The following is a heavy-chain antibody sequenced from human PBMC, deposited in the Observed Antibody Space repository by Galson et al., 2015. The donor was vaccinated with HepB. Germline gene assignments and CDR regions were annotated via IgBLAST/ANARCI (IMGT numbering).Heavy chain of an antibody. D-gene: IGHD6-19*01. V-gene: IGHV1-18*04. J-gene: IGHJ1*01. CDR2: ISAYNGNT. Sequence: SVKVSCKASGYTFTNYAISWVRQAPGQGLEWMGWISAYNGNTYSTQKFQGRVTMTTDTSTSTAYMELRSLRSDDTAVYYCARDLWALAGTAWPLRHWGQGTLVTVSS. CDR3: ARDLWALAGTAWPLRH. CDR1: GYTFTNYA.